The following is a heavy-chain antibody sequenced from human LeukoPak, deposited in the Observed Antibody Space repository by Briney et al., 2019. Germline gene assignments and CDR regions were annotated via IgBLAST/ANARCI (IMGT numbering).Heavy chain of an antibody. CDR1: GFTFSSYA. J-gene: IGHJ4*02. Sequence: PGGSLRLSCAASGFTFSSYAMSWVRQAPGKGLEWVSAISDSGGSTYYADSVKGRFTISGDNSKNTLYLQMNSLRAEDTAVYYCARFVGSDSSGYFDYWGQGTLVTVSS. CDR2: ISDSGGST. V-gene: IGHV3-23*01. D-gene: IGHD3-22*01. CDR3: ARFVGSDSSGYFDY.